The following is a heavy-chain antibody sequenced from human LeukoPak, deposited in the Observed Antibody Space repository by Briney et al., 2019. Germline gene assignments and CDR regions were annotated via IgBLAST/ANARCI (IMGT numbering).Heavy chain of an antibody. CDR1: GFTFSNYG. J-gene: IGHJ4*02. Sequence: PGGSLRLSCAASGFTFSNYGMSWVRQAPGRGLEWVSSISGSGGSTYYADSVKGRFTISRDNSKNTLYLQMNSLRAEDTAVYYCAKDLYNWNYPEVCDYWGQGTLVTVSS. CDR3: AKDLYNWNYPEVCDY. D-gene: IGHD1-7*01. V-gene: IGHV3-23*01. CDR2: ISGSGGST.